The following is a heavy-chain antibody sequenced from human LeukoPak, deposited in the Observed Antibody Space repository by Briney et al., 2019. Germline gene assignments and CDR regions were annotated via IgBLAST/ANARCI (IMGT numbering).Heavy chain of an antibody. Sequence: SETLSLTCTVSGGSISSSNWWSWVRQPPGKGLEWIGEINHSGSTNYNPSLKSRVTISVDTSKNQFSLKLSSVTAADTAVYYCARARGTVAIDYWGQGTLVTVSS. CDR1: GGSISSSNW. CDR3: ARARGTVAIDY. D-gene: IGHD5-12*01. V-gene: IGHV4-4*02. CDR2: INHSGST. J-gene: IGHJ4*02.